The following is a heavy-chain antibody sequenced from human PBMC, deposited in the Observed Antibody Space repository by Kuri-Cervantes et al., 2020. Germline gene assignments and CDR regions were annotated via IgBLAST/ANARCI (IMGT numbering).Heavy chain of an antibody. CDR1: GYSITSGFL. CDR2: VYHSGST. J-gene: IGHJ6*02. Sequence: SETLSLTCTVSGYSITSGFLWGWIRQTPGKGLEWIGNVYHSGSTYYNPSLKSRVTISVDTSKNQFSLKLSSVSAADTAVYYCARNNYDSSCYYEYYYGMDVWGQGTTVTVSS. V-gene: IGHV4-38-2*02. CDR3: ARNNYDSSCYYEYYYGMDV. D-gene: IGHD3-22*01.